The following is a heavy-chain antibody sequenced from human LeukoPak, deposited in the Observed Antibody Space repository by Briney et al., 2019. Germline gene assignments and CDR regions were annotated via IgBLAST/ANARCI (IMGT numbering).Heavy chain of an antibody. CDR1: GFTFRSYA. Sequence: GGSLRLSCATSGFTFRSYAMIWVRQAPERGLQWVSGISGSGTYYADLAKGRFTISRDNSKNTLYLQMNSLRAEDTATYYCARDPNGDYIGAFDMWGQGTMVTVS. CDR3: ARDPNGDYIGAFDM. D-gene: IGHD4-17*01. V-gene: IGHV3-23*01. J-gene: IGHJ3*02. CDR2: ISGSGT.